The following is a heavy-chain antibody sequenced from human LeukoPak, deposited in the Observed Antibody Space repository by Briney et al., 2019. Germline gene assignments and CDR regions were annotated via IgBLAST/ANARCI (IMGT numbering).Heavy chain of an antibody. CDR1: GGSISSSSYY. CDR3: ARGSGTRYDFWSGYQAYYFDY. J-gene: IGHJ4*02. Sequence: SETLSLTCTVSGGSISSSSYYWGWIRQPAGKGLEWIGRIYTSGSTNYNPSLKSRVTISVDSSKNQFSLKLTSVTAADTAVYYCARGSGTRYDFWSGYQAYYFDYWGQGTLVTVSS. V-gene: IGHV4-61*02. CDR2: IYTSGST. D-gene: IGHD3-3*01.